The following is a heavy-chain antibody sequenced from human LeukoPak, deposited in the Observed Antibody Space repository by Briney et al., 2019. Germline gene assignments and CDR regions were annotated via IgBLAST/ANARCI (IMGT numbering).Heavy chain of an antibody. CDR2: IKSDGST. CDR3: ARAPSEIGGYYPEYFRH. CDR1: GFKFSSYW. J-gene: IGHJ1*01. D-gene: IGHD3-22*01. Sequence: AGGSLRLSCAASGFKFSSYWMHWVRQAPGKGLVWVSRIKSDGSTNYADSVKGRFTISRDNAKNTVSLQMNSLRAEDTGVYYCARAPSEIGGYYPEYFRHWGQGTLVTVSS. V-gene: IGHV3-74*01.